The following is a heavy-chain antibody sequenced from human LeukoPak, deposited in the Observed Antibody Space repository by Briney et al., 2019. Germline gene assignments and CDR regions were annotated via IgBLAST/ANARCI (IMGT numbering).Heavy chain of an antibody. CDR2: ISGSGGST. D-gene: IGHD5-18*01. Sequence: PGGSLRLSCAASGFTFSGYAMSWVRQAPGKGLEWVSAISGSGGSTYYADSVKGRFTISRDNSKNTLYLQMNSLRAEDTAVYYCASRGYSYGSLFDYWGQGTLVTVSS. J-gene: IGHJ4*02. V-gene: IGHV3-23*01. CDR3: ASRGYSYGSLFDY. CDR1: GFTFSGYA.